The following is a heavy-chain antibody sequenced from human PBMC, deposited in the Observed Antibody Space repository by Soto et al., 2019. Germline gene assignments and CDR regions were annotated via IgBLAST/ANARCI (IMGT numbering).Heavy chain of an antibody. V-gene: IGHV1-8*01. CDR2: MNPNSGNT. CDR3: AIVRYSSTWYYAFDY. CDR1: GYTFTTYD. D-gene: IGHD6-13*01. J-gene: IGHJ4*02. Sequence: QVQLVQSGAEVKKPGASVKVSCKASGYTFTTYDINWVRQATGEGLEWMGWMNPNSGNTGHAQKFQGRVTVTSDTYISTAYMELNSLRSEDTAVYYCAIVRYSSTWYYAFDYWGQGTLVTVSS.